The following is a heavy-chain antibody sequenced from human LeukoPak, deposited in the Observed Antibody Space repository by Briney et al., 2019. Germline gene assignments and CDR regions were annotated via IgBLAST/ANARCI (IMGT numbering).Heavy chain of an antibody. Sequence: GGSLRLSCAASGFTFSAYTMNWVREAPGKGLEWVSYISSSSSTIYYADSVKGRFTISRDNAKNSLYLQMNSLRDEDTAVYYCARGRFGDPTPSFDYWGQGTLVTVSS. CDR3: ARGRFGDPTPSFDY. V-gene: IGHV3-48*02. CDR1: GFTFSAYT. D-gene: IGHD3-10*01. J-gene: IGHJ4*02. CDR2: ISSSSSTI.